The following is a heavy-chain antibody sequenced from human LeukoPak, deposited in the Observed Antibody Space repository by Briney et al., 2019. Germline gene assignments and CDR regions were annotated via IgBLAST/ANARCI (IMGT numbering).Heavy chain of an antibody. V-gene: IGHV4-34*01. CDR3: ARVRRGQRVIVVIDY. J-gene: IGHJ4*02. Sequence: SETLSLTCAVYGGSFSGYYWIWIRQPPGKGLEWIGEINHSGSTNYNPSLKSRVTISVDTSKNQFSLKLSSVTAADTAVYYCARVRRGQRVIVVIDYWGQETLVTVSS. CDR2: INHSGST. D-gene: IGHD3-22*01. CDR1: GGSFSGYY.